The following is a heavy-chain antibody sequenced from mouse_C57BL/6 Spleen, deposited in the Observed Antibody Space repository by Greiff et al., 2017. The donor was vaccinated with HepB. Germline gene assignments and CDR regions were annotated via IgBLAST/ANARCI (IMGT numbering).Heavy chain of an antibody. V-gene: IGHV1-15*01. CDR3: TRRYYSNYPFAY. CDR2: IDPETGGT. CDR1: GYTFTDYE. D-gene: IGHD2-5*01. J-gene: IGHJ3*01. Sequence: VQRVESGAELVRPGASVTLSCKASGYTFTDYEMHWVKQTPVHGLEWIGAIDPETGGTAYNQKFKGKAILTADKSSSTAYMELRSLTSEDSAVYYCTRRYYSNYPFAYWGQGTLVTVSA.